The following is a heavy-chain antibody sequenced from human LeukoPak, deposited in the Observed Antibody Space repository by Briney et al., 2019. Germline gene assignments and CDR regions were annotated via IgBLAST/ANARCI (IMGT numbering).Heavy chain of an antibody. Sequence: ASVKVSCKASGYTFTSYDINWVRQATGQGLEWMGWMNPNSGNTDYAQKFQGRVTMTRNTSINTAYMELRSLRSDDTAAYYCARDNSLLWFGELLFDYWGQGTLVTVSS. D-gene: IGHD3-10*01. V-gene: IGHV1-8*01. CDR3: ARDNSLLWFGELLFDY. CDR2: MNPNSGNT. CDR1: GYTFTSYD. J-gene: IGHJ4*02.